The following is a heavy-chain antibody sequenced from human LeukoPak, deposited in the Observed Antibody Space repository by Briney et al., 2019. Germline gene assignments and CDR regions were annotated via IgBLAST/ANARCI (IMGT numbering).Heavy chain of an antibody. CDR3: ASRLSGAGVYDY. CDR1: GFTFSSYS. V-gene: IGHV3-21*01. CDR2: ISSSSSYI. J-gene: IGHJ4*02. Sequence: GGSLRLSCAASGFTFSSYSMNWVRQAPGKGLEWVSSISSSSSYIYYADSVKGRFTISRDNAKNSLYLQMNSLRAEDTAVYYCASRLSGAGVYDYWGQGTLVTVSS. D-gene: IGHD1-26*01.